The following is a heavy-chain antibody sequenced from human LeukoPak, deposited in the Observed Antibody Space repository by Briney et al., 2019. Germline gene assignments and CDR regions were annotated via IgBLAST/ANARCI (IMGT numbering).Heavy chain of an antibody. CDR3: AKDPALLWFGESFFDY. V-gene: IGHV3-23*01. CDR1: GFTFSSYA. Sequence: GGSLRLSCAASGFTFSSYAMSWVRQAPGKGLEWVSAISGSGGSTDYADSVKGRFTISRDNSKNTLYLQMNSLRAEDTAVYYCAKDPALLWFGESFFDYWGQGTLVTVSS. D-gene: IGHD3-10*01. CDR2: ISGSGGST. J-gene: IGHJ4*02.